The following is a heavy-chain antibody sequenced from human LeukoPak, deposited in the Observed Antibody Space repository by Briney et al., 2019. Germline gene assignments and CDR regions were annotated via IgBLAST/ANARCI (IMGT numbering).Heavy chain of an antibody. Sequence: SETLSLTCTVSGDSISSRSYFWGWMWQPPGKGLEWIASIYYDGTTYHNPSLKSRVTISADTSKNQFSLKLTSVTAADTAVYYCTSRGWIVGLVDYWGQGTLVTVSS. D-gene: IGHD3-22*01. CDR3: TSRGWIVGLVDY. J-gene: IGHJ4*02. CDR1: GDSISSRSYF. CDR2: IYYDGTT. V-gene: IGHV4-39*01.